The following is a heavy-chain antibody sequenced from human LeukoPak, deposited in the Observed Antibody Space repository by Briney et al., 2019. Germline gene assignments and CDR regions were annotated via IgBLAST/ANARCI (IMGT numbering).Heavy chain of an antibody. V-gene: IGHV2-70*01. CDR3: ARVQYSSSWYSFDY. Sequence: SGPALVKPTQTLTLTCTFSGFSLSTSGMCVSWIRQPPGKALEWLALIDWDDDKYYSTSLKTRLTISKDTSKNQVVLTMTNMDPVDTAAYYCARVQYSSSWYSFDYWGQGTLVTVSS. D-gene: IGHD6-13*01. J-gene: IGHJ4*02. CDR1: GFSLSTSGMC. CDR2: IDWDDDK.